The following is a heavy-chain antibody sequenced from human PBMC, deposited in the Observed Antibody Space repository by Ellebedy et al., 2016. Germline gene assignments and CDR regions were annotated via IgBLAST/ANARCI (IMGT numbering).Heavy chain of an antibody. CDR1: GFTFSNFF. V-gene: IGHV3-23*01. CDR3: YYGHYSAS. Sequence: GESLKISXVASGFTFSNFFMSWVRQVPGGGLEWLSTISGDGETTFSADSVKGRFAISRDNSRNTVFLLMNSLRAEDTAVYYCYYGHYSASWGQGTLVTVSS. J-gene: IGHJ4*02. D-gene: IGHD4-17*01. CDR2: ISGDGETT.